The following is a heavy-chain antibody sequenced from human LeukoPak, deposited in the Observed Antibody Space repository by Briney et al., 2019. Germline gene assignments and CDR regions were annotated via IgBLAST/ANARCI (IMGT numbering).Heavy chain of an antibody. CDR3: ARMSGYYSFDP. CDR2: IIPIFGTA. Sequence: GSSVKVSCKASGGTFSSNAISWVRQAPGQWLEWMGGIIPIFGTANYAQKFQGRVTITADESTSTAYMELSSLRSEDTAVYYCARMSGYYSFDPWGQGTLVTVSS. J-gene: IGHJ5*02. V-gene: IGHV1-69*01. D-gene: IGHD3-3*01. CDR1: GGTFSSNA.